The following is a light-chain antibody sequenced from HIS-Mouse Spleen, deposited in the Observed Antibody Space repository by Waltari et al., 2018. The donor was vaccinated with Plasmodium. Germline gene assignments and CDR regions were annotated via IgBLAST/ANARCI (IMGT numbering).Light chain of an antibody. Sequence: SYELTQPPSVSVSPGHTARNTFPGHALPKHYAYWYQQKSGQAPVLVIYEDSKRPSGIPERFSGSSSGTMATLTISGAQVEDEADYYCYSTDSSGNHRVFGGGTKLTVL. J-gene: IGLJ3*02. V-gene: IGLV3-10*01. CDR3: YSTDSSGNHRV. CDR2: EDS. CDR1: ALPKHY.